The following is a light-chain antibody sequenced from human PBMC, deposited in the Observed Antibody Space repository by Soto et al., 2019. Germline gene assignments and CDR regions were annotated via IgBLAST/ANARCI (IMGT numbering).Light chain of an antibody. CDR2: TAS. CDR1: QNIGHN. Sequence: EMVLTQSPATLSLSPGESATLSGRASQNIGHNFAWYQQKSAQPPRLLIHTASSRFTGIPARFSGSGSRTDVTLTTISIEPQDIAVSYCQERSRWSRATFGGGTRVEIK. J-gene: IGKJ4*01. V-gene: IGKV3-11*01. CDR3: QERSRWSRAT.